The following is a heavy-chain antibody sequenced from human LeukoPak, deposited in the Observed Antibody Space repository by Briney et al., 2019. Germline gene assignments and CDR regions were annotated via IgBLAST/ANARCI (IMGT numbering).Heavy chain of an antibody. CDR1: GFTFSRYW. V-gene: IGHV3-7*01. CDR2: INQDESAK. J-gene: IGHJ4*02. Sequence: GGSLRLSCAASGFTFSRYWMSWFRQAPGKGLEWVANINQDESAKYYVPSVRGRFTVSRDNAAKSLYLQMNGLRPEDTAVYYCASPCESSGYPRGPDYWSQGTLVTVSS. D-gene: IGHD3-22*01. CDR3: ASPCESSGYPRGPDY.